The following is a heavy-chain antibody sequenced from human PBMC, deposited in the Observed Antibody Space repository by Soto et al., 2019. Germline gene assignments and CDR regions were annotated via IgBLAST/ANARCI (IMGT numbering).Heavy chain of an antibody. J-gene: IGHJ4*02. Sequence: GASVKVSCKASGFTFITYDFSWVRQAGGQGLEWMGWINPNNGNAGFAQKFWGRINMTRNTSISTAYLELSSLRSDDAAVYFCARRKERSGPYYLDLWGQGTQVTVSS. V-gene: IGHV1-8*01. CDR2: INPNNGNA. CDR1: GFTFITYD. CDR3: ARRKERSGPYYLDL.